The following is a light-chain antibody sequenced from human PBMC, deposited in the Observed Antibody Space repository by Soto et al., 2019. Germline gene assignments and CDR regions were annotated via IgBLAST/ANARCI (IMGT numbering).Light chain of an antibody. CDR2: WAS. V-gene: IGKV4-1*01. CDR1: QSLLFSSNNKDY. CDR3: QQYYSSPPGLT. Sequence: DIVMNQSPDSLAVSLGERATINCKSSQSLLFSSNNKDYLAWYQQKPGQPPKLLIYWASTRESGVPDRFSGSGSGTDFTLTISRLQAEDVAVYSCQQYYSSPPGLTFGGGTKVEIK. J-gene: IGKJ4*01.